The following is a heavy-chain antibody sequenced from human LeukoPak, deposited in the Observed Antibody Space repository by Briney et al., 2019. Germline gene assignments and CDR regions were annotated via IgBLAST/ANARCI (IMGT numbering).Heavy chain of an antibody. CDR1: GFTFSNYG. D-gene: IGHD5-12*01. Sequence: GGSLRLSCAASGFTFSNYGMNWVRQVPGKGLEWVSYIGSSSGPIYYADSVTGRFTISRDNAQNSLSLQMTSLRDEDMAVYYCARAMRSGYDYWGQGTLVTVSS. V-gene: IGHV3-48*02. CDR2: IGSSSGPI. CDR3: ARAMRSGYDY. J-gene: IGHJ4*02.